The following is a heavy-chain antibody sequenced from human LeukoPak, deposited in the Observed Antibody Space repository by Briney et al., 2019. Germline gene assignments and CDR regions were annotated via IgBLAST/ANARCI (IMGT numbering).Heavy chain of an antibody. Sequence: GGSLRLSCAASGVTFSSYAMSWVRQAPGKGLEWVSAISGSGGSTYYADSVKGRFTISRDNAKNSLYLQMNSLRAEDTAVYYCARDPAVVVAATLNYGMDVWGQGTTVTVSS. CDR2: ISGSGGST. CDR3: ARDPAVVVAATLNYGMDV. CDR1: GVTFSSYA. D-gene: IGHD2-15*01. V-gene: IGHV3-23*01. J-gene: IGHJ6*02.